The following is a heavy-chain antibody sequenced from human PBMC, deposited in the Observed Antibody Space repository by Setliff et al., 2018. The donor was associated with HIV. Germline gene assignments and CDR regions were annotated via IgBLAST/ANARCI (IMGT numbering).Heavy chain of an antibody. V-gene: IGHV3-74*03. J-gene: IGHJ4*02. CDR2: INSDGTST. Sequence: PGGSLRLSCAASGFTFSTYRMNWVRQAPGKGLVWVSRINSDGTSTTYADSVKGRFTISRDNARKSVYLQIDSLRAEDTAVYYCARDRGYDLDYFDYWGQGTLVTVSS. CDR3: ARDRGYDLDYFDY. CDR1: GFTFSTYR. D-gene: IGHD5-12*01.